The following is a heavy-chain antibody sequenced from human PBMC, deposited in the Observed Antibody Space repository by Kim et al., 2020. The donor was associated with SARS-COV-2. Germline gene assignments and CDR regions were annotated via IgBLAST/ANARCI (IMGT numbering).Heavy chain of an antibody. CDR1: GGSISSSTNY. CDR2: INYSGST. CDR3: ARYIAMIRGIFGYFDY. V-gene: IGHV4-39*01. J-gene: IGHJ4*02. Sequence: SETLSLTCTVSGGSISSSTNYWGWIRQPPGKGLEWIGSINYSGSTNYNPSLKSRLTISVDTSKNQFSLKVSSVTAAETAVYSCARYIAMIRGIFGYFDYWGQGTLVTVSS. D-gene: IGHD3-10*01.